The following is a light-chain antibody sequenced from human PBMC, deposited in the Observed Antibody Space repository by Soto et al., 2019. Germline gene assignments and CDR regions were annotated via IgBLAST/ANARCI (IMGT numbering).Light chain of an antibody. CDR3: QSYDNNSDYV. CDR1: SSNIGAGYV. CDR2: SDN. Sequence: QSVLTQPPSVSGAPGQRGTISCTGSSSNIGAGYVVHSYQQLPGAAPKLLIFSDNNRPSGVPDRFSGSKSGTSASLAITGLRAEDEADYFCQSYDNNSDYVFGTGTKVTVL. J-gene: IGLJ1*01. V-gene: IGLV1-40*01.